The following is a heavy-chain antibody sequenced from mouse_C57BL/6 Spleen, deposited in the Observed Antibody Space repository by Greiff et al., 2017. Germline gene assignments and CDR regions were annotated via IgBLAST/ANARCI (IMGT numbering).Heavy chain of an antibody. V-gene: IGHV7-3*01. D-gene: IGHD2-4*01. CDR2: ISNNANGYTT. Sequence: EVQLVESGGGLVQPGGSLSLSCAASGFTFTDYYMSWVRQPPGKALEWLGFISNNANGYTTEYSASVKGRFTISRDNSQSNLYLQMYALRAEDSATYYCARYIDDYAYFDYWGQGTTLTV. J-gene: IGHJ2*01. CDR3: ARYIDDYAYFDY. CDR1: GFTFTDYY.